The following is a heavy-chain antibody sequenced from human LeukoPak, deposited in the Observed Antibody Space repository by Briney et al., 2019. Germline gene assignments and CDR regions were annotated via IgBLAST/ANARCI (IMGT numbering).Heavy chain of an antibody. D-gene: IGHD2-2*01. CDR3: ARDVGEYCSSINCHASDY. J-gene: IGHJ4*02. V-gene: IGHV1-2*02. CDR1: GYTFTGYY. CDR2: INPGSGAT. Sequence: ASVKVSCKASGYTFTGYYMHWVRRAPGQGLEWMGWINPGSGATNCAQRFHGRVTMTRDTSISTVYMELSRLRSDDTAVYYCARDVGEYCSSINCHASDYWGQGTLVTVSS.